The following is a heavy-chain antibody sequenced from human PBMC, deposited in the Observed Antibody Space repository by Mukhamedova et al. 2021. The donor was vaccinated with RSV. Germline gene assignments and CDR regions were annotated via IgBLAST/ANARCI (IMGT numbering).Heavy chain of an antibody. J-gene: IGHJ4*02. CDR3: ARGGSTVTRSLDY. Sequence: FDADSVKGRFTISRDNAKNSVYLQMNSLRAEDTAVYYCARGGSTVTRSLDYWGQGTLVTVSS. V-gene: IGHV3-21*01. D-gene: IGHD4-17*01.